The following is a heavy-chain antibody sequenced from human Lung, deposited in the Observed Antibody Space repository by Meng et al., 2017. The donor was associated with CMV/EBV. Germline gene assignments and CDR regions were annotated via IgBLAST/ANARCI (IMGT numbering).Heavy chain of an antibody. Sequence: SLKISXAASGFTFSRYAFHWVRQAPGKGLEWVAVISFDGGTRYYADSVKGRFTISRDSSRTSLYLQLNSLRPEDTAVYYCAREYGSSSAFDYWGQGTLVTVSS. CDR1: GFTFSRYA. V-gene: IGHV3-30*14. J-gene: IGHJ4*02. D-gene: IGHD6-6*01. CDR3: AREYGSSSAFDY. CDR2: ISFDGGTR.